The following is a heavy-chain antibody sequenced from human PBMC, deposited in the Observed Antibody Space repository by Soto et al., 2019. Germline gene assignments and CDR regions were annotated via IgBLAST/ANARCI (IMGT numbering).Heavy chain of an antibody. CDR3: ARDLGYFDWSTIYYYYGMDV. J-gene: IGHJ6*02. CDR2: INPNSGGT. V-gene: IGHV1-2*02. D-gene: IGHD3-9*01. Sequence: ASVKVSCKASGYTFTGYYMRWVRQAPGQGLEWMGWINPNSGGTNYAQKFQGRVTMTRDTSISTAYMELSRLRSDDTAVYYCARDLGYFDWSTIYYYYGMDVWGQGTTVTVSS. CDR1: GYTFTGYY.